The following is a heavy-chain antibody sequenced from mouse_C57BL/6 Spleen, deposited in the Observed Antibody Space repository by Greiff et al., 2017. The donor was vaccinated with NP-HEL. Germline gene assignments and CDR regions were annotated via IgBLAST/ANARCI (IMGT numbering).Heavy chain of an antibody. CDR2: INPGSGGT. CDR3: ARKNWENYAMDY. CDR1: GYAFTNYL. D-gene: IGHD4-1*01. J-gene: IGHJ4*01. V-gene: IGHV1-54*01. Sequence: QVQLKQSGAELVRPGTSVKVSCKASGYAFTNYLIEWVKQRPGQGLEWIGVINPGSGGTNYNEKFKGKATLTADKSSSTAYMQLSSLTSEDSAVYFCARKNWENYAMDYWGQGTSVTVSS.